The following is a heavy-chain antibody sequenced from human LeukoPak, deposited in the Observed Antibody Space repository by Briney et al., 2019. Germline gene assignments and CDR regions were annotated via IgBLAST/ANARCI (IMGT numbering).Heavy chain of an antibody. CDR2: IKQDGSEK. Sequence: GGSLRLSCEASGLTFNKYWMTWVRQAPGKGLEWVANIKQDGSEKNYVDSVKGRFTISRDNSKNTLYLQMNSLTGEDTAVYYCARDRGAMPRNYFDYWGQGTLVTVSS. CDR1: GLTFNKYW. V-gene: IGHV3-7*01. J-gene: IGHJ4*02. D-gene: IGHD2-2*01. CDR3: ARDRGAMPRNYFDY.